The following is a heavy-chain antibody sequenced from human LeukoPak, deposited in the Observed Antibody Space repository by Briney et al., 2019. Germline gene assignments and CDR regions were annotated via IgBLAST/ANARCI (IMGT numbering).Heavy chain of an antibody. CDR1: GFTFSSYG. D-gene: IGHD2-15*01. CDR3: AKDPPRVYCSGGSCYSGQFDS. J-gene: IGHJ4*02. V-gene: IGHV3-33*06. Sequence: GGSLRISCAASGFTFSSYGMHWVRQAPGKGLEWLAIIWYDGSNKYYAASVKGRFTISRDNSKNTLYLQMNSLRAEDTAVYSCAKDPPRVYCSGGSCYSGQFDSWGQGTLVTVSS. CDR2: IWYDGSNK.